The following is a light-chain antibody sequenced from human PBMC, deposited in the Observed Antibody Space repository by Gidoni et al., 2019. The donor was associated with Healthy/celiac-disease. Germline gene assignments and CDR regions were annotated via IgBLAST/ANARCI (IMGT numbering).Light chain of an antibody. CDR2: DAS. CDR1: QSVSSY. CDR3: QQRSNWPPALT. J-gene: IGKJ4*01. Sequence: ELVLTQSPATLSLSPGERATLSCRASQSVSSYLAWYQQKPGQAPRLLIYDASNRATGIPARFSGSGSGTDVTITISSLEPEDCAGYYCQQRSNWPPALTFGGXTKVEIK. V-gene: IGKV3-11*01.